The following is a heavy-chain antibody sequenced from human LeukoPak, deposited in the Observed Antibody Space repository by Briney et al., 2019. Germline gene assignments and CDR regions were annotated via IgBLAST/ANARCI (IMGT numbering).Heavy chain of an antibody. J-gene: IGHJ4*02. D-gene: IGHD5-24*01. CDR2: ISYDGSNK. V-gene: IGHV3-30*18. CDR3: AKSGYNRFDY. CDR1: GFTFSSYG. Sequence: GGSLRLSCAASGFTFSSYGMHWVRQAPGKGLEWVAVISYDGSNKYYADSVKGRFTISRDNSKNTLYLQMNSLIAEDTAVYYCAKSGYNRFDYWGQGTRVTVSS.